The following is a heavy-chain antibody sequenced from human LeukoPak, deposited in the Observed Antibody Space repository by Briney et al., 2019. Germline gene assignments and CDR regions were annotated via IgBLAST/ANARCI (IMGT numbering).Heavy chain of an antibody. V-gene: IGHV4-34*01. Sequence: SETLSLTCAVYGGSFSGYYWSWIRQPPGKGLEWIGEINHSGSTNYNPSLKSRVTISVDTSKNQFSLKLSSVTAADTAVYYCARGIEMATNWRAFDIWGQGTMVTVSS. CDR2: INHSGST. J-gene: IGHJ3*02. CDR1: GGSFSGYY. D-gene: IGHD5-24*01. CDR3: ARGIEMATNWRAFDI.